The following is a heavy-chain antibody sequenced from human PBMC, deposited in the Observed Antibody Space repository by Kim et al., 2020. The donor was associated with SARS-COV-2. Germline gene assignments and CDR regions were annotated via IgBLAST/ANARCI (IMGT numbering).Heavy chain of an antibody. CDR3: ARERSVGATTSFAFDI. D-gene: IGHD1-26*01. J-gene: IGHJ3*02. Sequence: GGSLRLSCAASGFTFSSYSMNWVRQAPGKGLEWVSSISSSSSYIYYADSVKGRFTISRDNAKNSLYLQMNSLRAEDTAVYYCARERSVGATTSFAFDIWGQGTMVTVSS. V-gene: IGHV3-21*01. CDR1: GFTFSSYS. CDR2: ISSSSSYI.